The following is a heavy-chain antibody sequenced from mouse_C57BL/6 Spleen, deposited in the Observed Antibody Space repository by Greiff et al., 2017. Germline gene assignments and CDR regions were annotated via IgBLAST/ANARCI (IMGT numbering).Heavy chain of an antibody. Sequence: QVQLKQSGAELARPGASVKLSCKASGYTFTSYGISWVKQRPGQGLEWIGEIYPRSGNTYYNEKFKGKATLTADKTSSTAYMELRSLTAEDSAVYFCASWGTEEAMDYWGQGTTLTVSS. CDR1: GYTFTSYG. V-gene: IGHV1-81*01. D-gene: IGHD1-1*01. CDR2: IYPRSGNT. CDR3: ASWGTEEAMDY. J-gene: IGHJ2*01.